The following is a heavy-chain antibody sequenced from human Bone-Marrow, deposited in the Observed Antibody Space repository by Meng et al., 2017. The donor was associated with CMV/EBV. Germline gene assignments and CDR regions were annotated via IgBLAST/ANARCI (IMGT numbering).Heavy chain of an antibody. Sequence: SETLSLTCTVSGGSISSSSYYWGWIRQPPGQGLEWIGSIYYSGSTYYNPSLKSRVTISVDTSKNQFPLKLSSVTAADTAVYYCARQKVGGLAFDIWGQGTMVTVSS. D-gene: IGHD4-23*01. CDR2: IYYSGST. V-gene: IGHV4-39*06. CDR3: ARQKVGGLAFDI. J-gene: IGHJ3*02. CDR1: GGSISSSSYY.